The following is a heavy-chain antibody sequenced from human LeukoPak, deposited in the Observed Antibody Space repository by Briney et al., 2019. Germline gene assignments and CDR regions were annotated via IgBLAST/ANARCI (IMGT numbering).Heavy chain of an antibody. D-gene: IGHD2-2*02. CDR3: ARGDIVVLPAGIPHNWFDP. Sequence: ASVKVFCKASGYTFTGYYMHWVRQAPGQGLEWMGWINPNSGGTNYAQKFQGRVTMTRDTSISTAYMGLSRLRSDDTAVYYCARGDIVVLPAGIPHNWFDPWGQGTLVTVSS. V-gene: IGHV1-2*02. J-gene: IGHJ5*02. CDR1: GYTFTGYY. CDR2: INPNSGGT.